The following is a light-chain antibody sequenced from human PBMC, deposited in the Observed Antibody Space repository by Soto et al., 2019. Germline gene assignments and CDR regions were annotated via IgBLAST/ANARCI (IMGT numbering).Light chain of an antibody. CDR2: GTS. CDR3: LLYFGGAQLI. Sequence: QTVVTQEPSLTVSPEGKVTLTCASRTGAVTSGYYPNWFQQKPGQAPRSLIYGTSDKHSWTPARFSGSLLGGKAALTLSGVQPEDEAEYYCLLYFGGAQLIFGGGTKVTVL. CDR1: TGAVTSGYY. J-gene: IGLJ2*01. V-gene: IGLV7-43*01.